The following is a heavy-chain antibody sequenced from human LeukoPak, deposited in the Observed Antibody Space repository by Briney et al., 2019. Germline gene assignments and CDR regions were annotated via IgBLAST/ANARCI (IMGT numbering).Heavy chain of an antibody. J-gene: IGHJ4*02. Sequence: SETLSLTCSVYGGSFSGYYWSWIRQPPGKGLEWIGEINHSGSTNYNPSLKSRVTISVDTSKNQFSLKLSSVTAADTAVYYCASYGSGSYTRGAFDYWGQGTLVTVSS. CDR2: INHSGST. CDR1: GGSFSGYY. CDR3: ASYGSGSYTRGAFDY. V-gene: IGHV4-34*01. D-gene: IGHD3-10*01.